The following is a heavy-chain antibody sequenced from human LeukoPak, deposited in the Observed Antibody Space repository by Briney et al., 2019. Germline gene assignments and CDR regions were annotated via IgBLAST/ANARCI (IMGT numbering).Heavy chain of an antibody. V-gene: IGHV4-34*01. CDR2: INHSGST. Sequence: SETLSLTCAVYGGSFSGYYWSWIRQPPGKGLEWIGEINHSGSTNYNPSLKSRVTISVDTSKNQFSLKLSSVTAADTAVYYCATTYFNSRITGYGTRSPAGWNHPNYYYYMDVWGKGTTVTVSS. CDR3: ATTYFNSRITGYGTRSPAGWNHPNYYYYMDV. CDR1: GGSFSGYY. D-gene: IGHD1-20*01. J-gene: IGHJ6*03.